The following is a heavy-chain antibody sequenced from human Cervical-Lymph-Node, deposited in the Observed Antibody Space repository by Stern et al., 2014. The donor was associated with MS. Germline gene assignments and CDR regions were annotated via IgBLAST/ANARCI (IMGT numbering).Heavy chain of an antibody. CDR2: ISADNGNT. Sequence: VHLAEPAAEVKQPGASAKVSPKASVYTFTSYGISWVRQAPRQGLAWMGWISADNGNTNYAQKLQGRVTMTTDTSTSTAYMELRSLRSDDTAVYYCARGLLGSENAFDIWGQGTMVTVSS. J-gene: IGHJ3*02. D-gene: IGHD2-15*01. V-gene: IGHV1-18*01. CDR1: VYTFTSYG. CDR3: ARGLLGSENAFDI.